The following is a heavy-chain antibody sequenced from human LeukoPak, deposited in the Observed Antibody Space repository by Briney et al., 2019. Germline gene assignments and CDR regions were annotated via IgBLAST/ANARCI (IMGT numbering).Heavy chain of an antibody. CDR1: GFTFSAYA. CDR3: AKLVGTGTTPTDY. CDR2: IGSDNKP. Sequence: GGSLRLSCEASGFTFSAYAMTWVRQAPGKGLEWVSSIGSDNKPHYSESVKGRFAISRDNSKSMLFLQLNSLRAEDTAVYYCAKLVGTGTTPTDYWGQGTLVTVSS. D-gene: IGHD1-1*01. J-gene: IGHJ4*02. V-gene: IGHV3-23*05.